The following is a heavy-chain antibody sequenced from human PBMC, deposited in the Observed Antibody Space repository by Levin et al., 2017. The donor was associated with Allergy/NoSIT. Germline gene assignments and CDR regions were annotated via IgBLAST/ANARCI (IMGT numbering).Heavy chain of an antibody. J-gene: IGHJ4*02. V-gene: IGHV3-49*03. CDR1: GFTFGAYG. CDR2: IRDKSYGGTT. CDR3: TRGMYQFDY. Sequence: HPGGSLRLSCTASGFTFGAYGMGWFRQAPNKGLEWVASIRDKSYGGTTEYAASVKGRFTISRDDSKSIAYLQMSSLKTEDTAMYYCTRGMYQFDYWGQGTLVTVSS. D-gene: IGHD2-2*01.